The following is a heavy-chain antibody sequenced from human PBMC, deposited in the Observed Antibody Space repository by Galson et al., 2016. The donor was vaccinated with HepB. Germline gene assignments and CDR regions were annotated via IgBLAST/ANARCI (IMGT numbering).Heavy chain of an antibody. Sequence: SLRLSCAASGFTFSSYSMHWVRQAPGKGLEYVSGINSNGGRTYYTDPVKGRFTLSRDNSKNTVYLQMSSLRIEDTAVYFCVKEGYQELSDGAFDIWGQGTMVTGSS. J-gene: IGHJ3*02. CDR3: VKEGYQELSDGAFDI. CDR2: INSNGGRT. V-gene: IGHV3-64D*06. CDR1: GFTFSSYS. D-gene: IGHD2-2*01.